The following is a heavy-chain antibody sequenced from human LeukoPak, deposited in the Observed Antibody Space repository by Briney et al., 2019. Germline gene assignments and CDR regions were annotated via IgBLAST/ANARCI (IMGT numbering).Heavy chain of an antibody. J-gene: IGHJ6*03. Sequence: PSETLSLTCTVSGGSINSYYWSWIRQPPGKGLEWIGYIYHSGSTNYNPSLTSRVTISVDTSKNQFSLKLTSVTTTDTAVYYCAREIEGSGSSSSSPYYHYYYMDVWGKGTTVTVSS. D-gene: IGHD6-6*01. CDR1: GGSINSYY. V-gene: IGHV4-59*01. CDR3: AREIEGSGSSSSSPYYHYYYMDV. CDR2: IYHSGST.